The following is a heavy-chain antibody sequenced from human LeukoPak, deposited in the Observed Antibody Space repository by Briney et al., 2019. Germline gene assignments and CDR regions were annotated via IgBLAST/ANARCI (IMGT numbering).Heavy chain of an antibody. CDR1: GFTVSSNY. J-gene: IGHJ5*02. CDR2: ISSSGSTI. V-gene: IGHV3-11*01. D-gene: IGHD3-3*01. CDR3: ARGLIGADFWSGFHPGVDWFDP. Sequence: TGGSLRLSCAASGFTVSSNYMSWIRQAPGKGLEWVSYISSSGSTIYYADSVKGRFTISRDNAKNSLYLQMNSLRAEDTAVYYCARGLIGADFWSGFHPGVDWFDPWGQGTLVTVSS.